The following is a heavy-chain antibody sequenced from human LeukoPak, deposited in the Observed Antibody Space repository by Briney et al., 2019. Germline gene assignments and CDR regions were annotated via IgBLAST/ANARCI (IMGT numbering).Heavy chain of an antibody. J-gene: IGHJ5*02. CDR1: GGSISSGGYY. CDR2: IYYSGST. Sequence: TSETLSLTCTVPGGSISSGGYYWSWIRQHPGKGLEWIGYIYYSGSTYYNPSLKSRVTISVDTSKNQFSLKLSSVTAADTAVYYCARAPSDYGDYNWFDPWGQGTLVTVSS. D-gene: IGHD4-17*01. CDR3: ARAPSDYGDYNWFDP. V-gene: IGHV4-31*03.